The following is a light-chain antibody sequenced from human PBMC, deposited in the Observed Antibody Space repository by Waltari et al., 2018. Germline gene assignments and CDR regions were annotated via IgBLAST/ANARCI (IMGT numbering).Light chain of an antibody. Sequence: QSVVTQPPSASGTPGQSVTIPCSGSSSNIGSNFVYCYQPPPGATPKVLIFRNDRRPAGVPDRFSGSKSGTSASLDISGLRSEDEANYYCATWDGSLSAVVFGGGTKLTVL. CDR3: ATWDGSLSAVV. J-gene: IGLJ2*01. CDR1: SSNIGSNF. V-gene: IGLV1-47*01. CDR2: RND.